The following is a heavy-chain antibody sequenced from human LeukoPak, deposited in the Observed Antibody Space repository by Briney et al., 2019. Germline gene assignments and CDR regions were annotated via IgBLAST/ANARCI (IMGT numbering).Heavy chain of an antibody. Sequence: PGGSLRLSCAASGFTFSSYAMSWVRQAPGKGLEWVSAISGAAVSTSYAGSVKGRFTISRDNSKNTLYLQMNSLRAEDTAVYYCAKGVEMATYFDYWGQGTLVTVSS. V-gene: IGHV3-23*01. D-gene: IGHD5-24*01. CDR1: GFTFSSYA. CDR3: AKGVEMATYFDY. J-gene: IGHJ4*02. CDR2: ISGAAVST.